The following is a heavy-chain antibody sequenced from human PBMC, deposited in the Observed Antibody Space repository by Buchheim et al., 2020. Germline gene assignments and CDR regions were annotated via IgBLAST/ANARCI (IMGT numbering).Heavy chain of an antibody. Sequence: VQLLESGGGLVQPGGPLRLSCAASGFTFSSYAMSWVRQAPGKGLEGVTAISGSGGSTYYAESVKGRFTISRDNYEKTLYLQLNSLRAEDTAVYYCAKDGRPQYDSSASFDYWGQGTL. CDR1: GFTFSSYA. V-gene: IGHV3-23*01. J-gene: IGHJ4*02. D-gene: IGHD3-22*01. CDR2: ISGSGGST. CDR3: AKDGRPQYDSSASFDY.